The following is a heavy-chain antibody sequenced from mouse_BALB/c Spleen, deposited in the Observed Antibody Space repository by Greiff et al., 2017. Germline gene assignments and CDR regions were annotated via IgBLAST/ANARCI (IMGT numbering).Heavy chain of an antibody. CDR2: INPSTGYT. D-gene: IGHD3-1*01. Sequence: QVQLQQSGAELAKPGASVKMSCKASGYTFTSYWMYWVKQRPGQGLEWIGYINPSTGYTEYHQKFKDKATLTADKTSSTAYMQLSSLTSEDSAVYYCARREDARASYYSMDYWGEGTSVTVSS. J-gene: IGHJ4*01. V-gene: IGHV1-7*01. CDR1: GYTFTSYW. CDR3: ARREDARASYYSMDY.